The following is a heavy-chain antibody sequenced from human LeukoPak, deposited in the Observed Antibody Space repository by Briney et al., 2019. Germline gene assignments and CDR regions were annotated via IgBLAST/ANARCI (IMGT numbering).Heavy chain of an antibody. V-gene: IGHV3-48*02. Sequence: GGSLRLSCAASGFTFSNYNLNWVRQAPGKGLEWVSYISDGSSTIYYADSVRGRFTISRDDAKNSLYLQINSLRDEDTAVYYCARETVGLDYWGQGTLVTVSS. CDR1: GFTFSNYN. J-gene: IGHJ4*02. CDR2: ISDGSSTI. CDR3: ARETVGLDY. D-gene: IGHD4-23*01.